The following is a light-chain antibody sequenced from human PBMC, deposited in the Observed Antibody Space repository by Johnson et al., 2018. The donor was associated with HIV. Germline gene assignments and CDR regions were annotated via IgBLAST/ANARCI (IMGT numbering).Light chain of an antibody. CDR3: GTWDNSLSTGGV. V-gene: IGLV1-51*02. Sequence: QSVLTQPPSVSAAPGQKVTISCSGSSSNIGDNYVSWYQQLPGTAPKVLIYENNERPSGIPDRFSGSKSGTSATLGITGLQTGDEADYYCGTWDNSLSTGGVFGTGTKVTVL. CDR2: ENN. CDR1: SSNIGDNY. J-gene: IGLJ1*01.